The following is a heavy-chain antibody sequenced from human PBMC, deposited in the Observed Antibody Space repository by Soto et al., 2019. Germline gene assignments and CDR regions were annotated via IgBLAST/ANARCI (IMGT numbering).Heavy chain of an antibody. CDR2: ISVYNGKT. J-gene: IGHJ3*02. CDR3: ARDTRGHNIDAFDI. V-gene: IGHV1-18*01. D-gene: IGHD3-10*01. Sequence: QVQLVQSGAEVKKPGASVKVSCKASGYTSKTYGINWVRQAPGQGLEWVGWISVYNGKTDNAQKVQGRVTMTTDTTTDTSTYTAYMELKNLRSDATAVYYCARDTRGHNIDAFDIWGQGTMVTVSS. CDR1: GYTSKTYG.